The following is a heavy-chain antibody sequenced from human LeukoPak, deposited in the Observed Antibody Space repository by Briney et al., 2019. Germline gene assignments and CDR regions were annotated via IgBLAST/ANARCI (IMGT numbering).Heavy chain of an antibody. J-gene: IGHJ4*02. Sequence: PSETLSLTCVVSGGSVSSNNWWSWVRQPPGKGLEWIGEIYHSGSTNYNPSLKSRVTISADKSKNQSSLKVSSETAADTAVYYCARSSTRSGVDFDYWGQGTLVTVSS. CDR2: IYHSGST. CDR3: ARSSTRSGVDFDY. CDR1: GGSVSSNNW. D-gene: IGHD3-10*01. V-gene: IGHV4-4*02.